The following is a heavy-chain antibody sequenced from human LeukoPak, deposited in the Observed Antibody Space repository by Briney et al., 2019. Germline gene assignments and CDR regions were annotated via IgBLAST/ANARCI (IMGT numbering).Heavy chain of an antibody. Sequence: GGSLRLSCAASGVTFSTYGMHWVRQAPGKGLEWVAVISYDGSNKFYSDSVRGGFTISRDNSKNTLYLQMISLRAEDTAVYYCARDRTRVTMVRGVPPYFYYYGMDVWGRGTTATVSS. D-gene: IGHD3-10*01. J-gene: IGHJ6*02. CDR3: ARDRTRVTMVRGVPPYFYYYGMDV. V-gene: IGHV3-30*03. CDR2: ISYDGSNK. CDR1: GVTFSTYG.